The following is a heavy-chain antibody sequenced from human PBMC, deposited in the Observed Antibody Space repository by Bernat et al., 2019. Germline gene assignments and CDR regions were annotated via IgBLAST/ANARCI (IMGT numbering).Heavy chain of an antibody. J-gene: IGHJ3*02. D-gene: IGHD2-2*01. CDR1: GFTFSSYA. V-gene: IGHV3-23*01. CDR2: ISGSGGRT. CDR3: AKDQRYCTTTSCYGNDAFDI. Sequence: EVQLLESGGGLVQPGGSLRLSCAASGFTFSSYAMSWVRQAPGKGLELVSAISGSGGRTYYEDSVKGRFTISRDNSKNTLYFQMNSLRAEDTAVYYCAKDQRYCTTTSCYGNDAFDIWGQGTMVTVSS.